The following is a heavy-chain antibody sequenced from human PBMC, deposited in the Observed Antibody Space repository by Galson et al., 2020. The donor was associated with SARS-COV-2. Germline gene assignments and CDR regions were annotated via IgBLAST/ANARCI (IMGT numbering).Heavy chain of an antibody. CDR3: ATVAYPDSRGYYYFDY. CDR2: IYLGDSDT. V-gene: IGHV5-51*01. Sequence: KVSCQGSGDSFTTYWFGWVRQTPGKGLEWIGIIYLGDSDTRYSPSFQGQVTMSADKSITTAYLHWSSLKASDTALYYCATVAYPDSRGYYYFDYWGQGTLVTVSS. CDR1: GDSFTTYW. D-gene: IGHD3-22*01. J-gene: IGHJ4*02.